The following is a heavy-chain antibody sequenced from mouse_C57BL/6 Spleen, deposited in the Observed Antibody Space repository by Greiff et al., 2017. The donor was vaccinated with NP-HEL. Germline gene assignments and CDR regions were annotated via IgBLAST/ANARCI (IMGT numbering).Heavy chain of an antibody. D-gene: IGHD2-4*01. CDR3: ASQTMISYAMDY. V-gene: IGHV1-80*01. J-gene: IGHJ4*01. Sequence: QVQLQQSGAELVKPGASVKISCKASGYAFSSYWMNWVKQRPGKGLEWIGQIYPGDGDTNYNGKFKGKATLTADKSSSTAYMQLSSLTSEDSAVYFCASQTMISYAMDYWGQGTSVTVSS. CDR2: IYPGDGDT. CDR1: GYAFSSYW.